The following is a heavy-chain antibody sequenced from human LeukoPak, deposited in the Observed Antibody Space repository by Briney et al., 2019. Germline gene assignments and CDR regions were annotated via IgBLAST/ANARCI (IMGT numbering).Heavy chain of an antibody. Sequence: PGGSLRLSCAASGFTFSSYGMHWVRQAPGKGLEWVAVIWYDGSNKYYADSVEGRFTISRDNSENTLYLQVNSLRAEDTAVYYCARDLSKAVAAYAFDIWGQGTMVTVSS. D-gene: IGHD6-19*01. CDR2: IWYDGSNK. CDR3: ARDLSKAVAAYAFDI. J-gene: IGHJ3*02. V-gene: IGHV3-33*01. CDR1: GFTFSSYG.